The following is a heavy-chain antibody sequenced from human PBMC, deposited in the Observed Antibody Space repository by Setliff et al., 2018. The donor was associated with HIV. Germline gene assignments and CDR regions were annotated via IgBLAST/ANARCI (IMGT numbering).Heavy chain of an antibody. D-gene: IGHD3-9*01. CDR3: ARSLRYFDWSLRRPSHDAFDF. J-gene: IGHJ3*01. V-gene: IGHV4-30-4*08. Sequence: TLSLTCSASGGSISSGDYYWGWIRQPPGKGLEWIGYIYHSGSTYYNPSLKSPVTISVDTSKNQFSLKLSFVTAADTAVYYCARSLRYFDWSLRRPSHDAFDFWGQGTMVTVSS. CDR2: IYHSGST. CDR1: GGSISSGDYY.